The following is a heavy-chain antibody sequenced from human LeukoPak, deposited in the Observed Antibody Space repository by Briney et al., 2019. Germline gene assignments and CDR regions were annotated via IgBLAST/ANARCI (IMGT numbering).Heavy chain of an antibody. D-gene: IGHD3-10*01. Sequence: SETLSLTCTVSGGSISSSSYYWGWIRQPPGKGLEWIGSIYYSGSTYYNPSLKSRVTISVDTSKNQFSLKLSSMTAADTAVYYCARHGSLYSWFDPWGQGTLVTVSS. V-gene: IGHV4-39*01. CDR1: GGSISSSSYY. CDR2: IYYSGST. J-gene: IGHJ5*02. CDR3: ARHGSLYSWFDP.